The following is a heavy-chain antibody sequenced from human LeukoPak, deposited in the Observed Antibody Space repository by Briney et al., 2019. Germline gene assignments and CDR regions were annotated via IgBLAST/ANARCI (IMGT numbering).Heavy chain of an antibody. J-gene: IGHJ4*02. CDR3: AKWGDYDVLTGYYVSDY. CDR2: ITGSGGNT. CDR1: GFTFSNYP. V-gene: IGHV3-23*01. D-gene: IGHD3-9*01. Sequence: PGGSLRLSCAASGFTFSNYPMSWVRQAPGKGLEWVSAITGSGGNTYYADSVKGRFTISRDNSKNTVFLQMNSLRAEDTAVYYCAKWGDYDVLTGYYVSDYWGQGTLVTVSS.